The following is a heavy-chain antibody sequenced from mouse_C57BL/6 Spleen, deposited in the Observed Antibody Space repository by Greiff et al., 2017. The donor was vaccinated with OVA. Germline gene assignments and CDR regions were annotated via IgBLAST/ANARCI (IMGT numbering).Heavy chain of an antibody. CDR3: ARQRGLGNLSYWYFDV. CDR2: ISSGGSYT. D-gene: IGHD2-1*01. V-gene: IGHV5-6*01. J-gene: IGHJ1*03. Sequence: EVQVVESGGDLVKPGGSLKLSCAASGFTFSSYGMSWVRQTPDKRLEWVATISSGGSYTYYPDSVKGRFTISRDNAKNTLYLQMSSLKSEDTAMYYCARQRGLGNLSYWYFDVWGTGTTVTVSS. CDR1: GFTFSSYG.